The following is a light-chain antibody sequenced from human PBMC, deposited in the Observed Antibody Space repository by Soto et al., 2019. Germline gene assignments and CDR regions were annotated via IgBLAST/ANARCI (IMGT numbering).Light chain of an antibody. CDR2: GNN. Sequence: QSVLTQPPSVSGAPGQRVTISCTGTSSNIGAHFDVHWYQQLPGAAPKHLIYGNNNRPSGVPDRFSGSRSGTSASLVITGLQSEDEADYYCQSYDIGLSARYVFGTGTKLTVL. CDR1: SSNIGAHFD. J-gene: IGLJ1*01. CDR3: QSYDIGLSARYV. V-gene: IGLV1-40*01.